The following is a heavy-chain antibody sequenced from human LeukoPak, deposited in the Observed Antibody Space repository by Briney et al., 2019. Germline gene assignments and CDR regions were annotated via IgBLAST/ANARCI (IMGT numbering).Heavy chain of an antibody. CDR2: ISYDGSNK. CDR3: AKALQIYYDSSGSDLDY. V-gene: IGHV3-30*18. CDR1: GFTFSSYD. Sequence: PGRSLRLSCAASGFTFSSYDMHWVRQAPGKGLEWVAVISYDGSNKYYADSVRGRFTISRDNSKNTLYLQMNSLRAEDTAVYYCAKALQIYYDSSGSDLDYWDQGTLVTVSS. D-gene: IGHD3-22*01. J-gene: IGHJ4*02.